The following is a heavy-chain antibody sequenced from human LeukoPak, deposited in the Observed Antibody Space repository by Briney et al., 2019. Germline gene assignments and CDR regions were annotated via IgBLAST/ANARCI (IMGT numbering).Heavy chain of an antibody. CDR2: TYYRATWYN. CDR1: GDSVSSNSVT. Sequence: SQTLSLTCAISGDSVSSNSVTWNWLRQSPSRGLEWLGSTYYRATWYNDYAVSVRGRITVNPDTSKNQFSLHLNSVTPGDTAVYYCARRLTQYDCFDPWGQGILVTVSS. J-gene: IGHJ5*02. CDR3: ARRLTQYDCFDP. V-gene: IGHV6-1*01. D-gene: IGHD2-2*01.